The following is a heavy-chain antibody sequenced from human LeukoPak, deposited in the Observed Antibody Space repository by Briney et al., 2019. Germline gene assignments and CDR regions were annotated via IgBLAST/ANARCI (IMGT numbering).Heavy chain of an antibody. J-gene: IGHJ5*02. V-gene: IGHV4-4*07. CDR2: ITTSGTT. Sequence: SETLSLTCTVSGGSISSYYWSWIRQPAGKGLEWLGRITTSGTTNYNPSLKSRVTMSVDTSKNQFSLKLSSVTAADTAVYYCARGYTLGWFDPWGQGTLVTVSS. CDR3: ARGYTLGWFDP. CDR1: GGSISSYY. D-gene: IGHD1-14*01.